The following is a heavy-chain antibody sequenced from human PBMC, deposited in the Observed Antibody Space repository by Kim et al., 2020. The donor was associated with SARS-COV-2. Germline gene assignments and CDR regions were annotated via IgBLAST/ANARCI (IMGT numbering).Heavy chain of an antibody. J-gene: IGHJ3*02. Sequence: SETLSLTCTVSGGSLSTYSWSWIRQPPGKGLEWIGYVYYSGNTNYNPSLKSRVTISLDTSKNQFSLNLSSVTAADTAVYYCARKGSGRYDAFDIWGQGTMLTVS. V-gene: IGHV4-59*01. CDR2: VYYSGNT. CDR3: ARKGSGRYDAFDI. D-gene: IGHD2-15*01. CDR1: GGSLSTYS.